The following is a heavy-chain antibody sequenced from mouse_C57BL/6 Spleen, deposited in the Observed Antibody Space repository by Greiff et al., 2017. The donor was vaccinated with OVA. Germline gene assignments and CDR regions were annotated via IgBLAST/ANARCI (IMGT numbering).Heavy chain of an antibody. CDR3: ARPGGSSRGFAY. J-gene: IGHJ3*01. V-gene: IGHV1-59*01. D-gene: IGHD1-1*01. CDR1: GYTFTSYW. CDR2: IDPSDSYT. Sequence: VQLQQSGAELVRPGTSVKLSCKASGYTFTSYWMHWVKQRPGQGLEWIGVIDPSDSYTNYNQKFKGKATLTVDTSSSTAYMQLSSLTSEDSAVYYCARPGGSSRGFAYWGQGTLVTVSA.